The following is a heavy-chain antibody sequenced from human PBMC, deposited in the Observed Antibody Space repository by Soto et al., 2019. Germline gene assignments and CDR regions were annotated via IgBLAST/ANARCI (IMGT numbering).Heavy chain of an antibody. J-gene: IGHJ4*02. CDR2: IYYSGST. CDR3: ARDKITSLLDY. CDR1: GDSISSGGYY. Sequence: SETLSLSCTVSGDSISSGGYYWSWIRQHPAKGLEWIGHIYYSGSTYYNPSLKSRVTVSVDTSKNQFSLKLSSVTAADTAVYYCARDKITSLLDYWAQVTLGTVS. D-gene: IGHD3-10*01. V-gene: IGHV4-31*03.